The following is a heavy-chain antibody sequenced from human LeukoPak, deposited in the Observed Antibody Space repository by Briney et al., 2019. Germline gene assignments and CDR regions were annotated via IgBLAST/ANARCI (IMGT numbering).Heavy chain of an antibody. J-gene: IGHJ4*02. CDR1: GFTFSTYG. D-gene: IGHD6-13*01. V-gene: IGHV3-30*18. CDR3: AKEATMYTSTWYDY. CDR2: ISYEAKNK. Sequence: GGSLRLSCAASGFTFSTYGMQWVRQAPGKGLQCVAVISYEAKNKYYADSVKGRFTISRDNSKNTLYLQMNSLRAEDTAVYYCAKEATMYTSTWYDYWGQGTLVTVSS.